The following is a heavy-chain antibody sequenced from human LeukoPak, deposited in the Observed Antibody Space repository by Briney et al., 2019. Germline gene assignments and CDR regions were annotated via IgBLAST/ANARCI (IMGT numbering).Heavy chain of an antibody. CDR2: INHSGST. Sequence: YPSETLSLTCAVYGGSFGGYYWSWIRQPPGKGLEWIGEINHSGSTNYNPSLKSRVTISLDTSKNQFSLKLSSVTAADTAVYYCARARIIAAAANFDYWGQGTLVTVSS. CDR3: ARARIIAAAANFDY. V-gene: IGHV4-34*01. D-gene: IGHD6-13*01. J-gene: IGHJ4*02. CDR1: GGSFGGYY.